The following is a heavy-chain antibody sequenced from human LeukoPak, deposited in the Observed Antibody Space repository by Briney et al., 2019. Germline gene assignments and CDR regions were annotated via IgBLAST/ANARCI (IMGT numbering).Heavy chain of an antibody. Sequence: ASVKVSRKASGYTFTSYDINGVRQATGQGLEWVGRMSSHSGNAAYAQKFQGRITITRNSSITTAYMELSSLRSEDTAVYYCARGNSADHWGQGTLVTVSS. V-gene: IGHV1-8*03. CDR2: MSSHSGNA. D-gene: IGHD1-1*01. CDR3: ARGNSADH. J-gene: IGHJ5*02. CDR1: GYTFTSYD.